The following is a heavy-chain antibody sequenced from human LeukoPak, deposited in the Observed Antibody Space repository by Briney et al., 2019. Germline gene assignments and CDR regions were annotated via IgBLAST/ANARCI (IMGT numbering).Heavy chain of an antibody. V-gene: IGHV4-39*06. J-gene: IGHJ4*02. CDR1: GGSISSSSYY. Sequence: SETLSLTCTVSGGSISSSSYYWGWIRQPPGKGLEWIGSIYYSGSTYYNPSLKSRVTISVDTSKNQFPLKLSSVTAADTAVYYCARVRAGVKSGYYHFDYWGQGTLVTVSS. D-gene: IGHD3-22*01. CDR3: ARVRAGVKSGYYHFDY. CDR2: IYYSGST.